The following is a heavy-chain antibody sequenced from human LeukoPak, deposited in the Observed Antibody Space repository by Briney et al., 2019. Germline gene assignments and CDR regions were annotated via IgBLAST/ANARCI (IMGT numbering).Heavy chain of an antibody. CDR1: GGSFSGYY. J-gene: IGHJ4*02. V-gene: IGHV4-34*01. D-gene: IGHD3-22*01. CDR3: ARWRYYYDSSGYSDY. CDR2: INHSGST. Sequence: SETLSLTCAVDGGSFSGYYWGWIRQPPGKGLEWIGEINHSGSTNYNPSLKSRVTISVDTSKNQFSLKLSSVTAADTAVYYCARWRYYYDSSGYSDYWGQGTLVTVSS.